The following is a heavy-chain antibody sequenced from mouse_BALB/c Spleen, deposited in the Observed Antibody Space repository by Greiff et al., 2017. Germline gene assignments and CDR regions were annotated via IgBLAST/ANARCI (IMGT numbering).Heavy chain of an antibody. CDR2: INPSTGYT. D-gene: IGHD1-1*01. Sequence: QVQLQHSGAELAKPGASVKMSCKASGYTFTSYWMHWVKQRPGQGLEWIGYINPSTGYTEYNQKFKDKATLTADKSSSTAYMQLSSLTSEDSAVYYCARGITLDYWGQGTTLTVSS. CDR3: ARGITLDY. J-gene: IGHJ2*01. CDR1: GYTFTSYW. V-gene: IGHV1-7*01.